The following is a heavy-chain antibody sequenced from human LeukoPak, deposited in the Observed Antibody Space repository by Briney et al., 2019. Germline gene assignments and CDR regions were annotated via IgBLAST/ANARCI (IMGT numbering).Heavy chain of an antibody. CDR2: MNPNSGNT. Sequence: GASVKVSCKASGYTFTSYDINWVRQATGQGLEWMGWMNPNSGNTGYAQKFQGRVTMTRNTSISTAYMELSSLRSEDTAVYYCARGQYGSGSYVVAGYYYYYYMDVWGKGTTVTISS. V-gene: IGHV1-8*01. D-gene: IGHD3-10*01. CDR1: GYTFTSYD. J-gene: IGHJ6*03. CDR3: ARGQYGSGSYVVAGYYYYYYMDV.